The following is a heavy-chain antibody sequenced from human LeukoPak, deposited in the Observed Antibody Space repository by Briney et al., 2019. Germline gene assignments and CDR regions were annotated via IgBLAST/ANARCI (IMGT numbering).Heavy chain of an antibody. CDR1: GFTFSSYS. D-gene: IGHD1-1*01. J-gene: IGHJ6*02. V-gene: IGHV3-21*01. CDR2: ISSSSSYI. CDR3: ATELERRFTYYYYGMDV. Sequence: GGSLRLSCAASGFTFSSYSMNWVRQAPGKGLEWVSSISSSSSYIYYADSVKGRFTISRDNSKNTLYLQMNSLRAEDTAVYYCATELERRFTYYYYGMDVWGQGTTVTVSS.